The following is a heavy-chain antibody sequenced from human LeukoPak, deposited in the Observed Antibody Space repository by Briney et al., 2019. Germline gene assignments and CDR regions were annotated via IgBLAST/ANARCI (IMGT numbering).Heavy chain of an antibody. J-gene: IGHJ4*02. Sequence: ASVKVSCKASVYTFTGYYMHWVRQAPRRGLEGMGWINPNSGGTNYAQKFQGRVTMTRDTSISTAYMELSRLRSDDTAVYYCARVPSSSSYFDYWGQGTLVTVSS. CDR3: ARVPSSSSYFDY. CDR2: INPNSGGT. V-gene: IGHV1-2*02. CDR1: VYTFTGYY. D-gene: IGHD6-6*01.